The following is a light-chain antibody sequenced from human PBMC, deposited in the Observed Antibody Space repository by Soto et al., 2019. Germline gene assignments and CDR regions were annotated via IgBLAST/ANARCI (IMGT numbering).Light chain of an antibody. V-gene: IGLV2-18*02. CDR2: NVN. J-gene: IGLJ3*02. CDR1: SSDVGSYDY. Sequence: QSALIQPPSVSGSPGQSVTISCTGTSSDVGSYDYVSWYQQHPGTVPKPMIYNVNTQPSGVPDRFSGSKSGNTASLTISELQAEDEADYYCTSFTSSSTWVFGGGTQLTVL. CDR3: TSFTSSSTWV.